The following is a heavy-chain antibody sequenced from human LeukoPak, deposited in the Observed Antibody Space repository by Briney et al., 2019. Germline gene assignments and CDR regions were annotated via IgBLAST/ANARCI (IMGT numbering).Heavy chain of an antibody. J-gene: IGHJ6*03. CDR1: GYTFTSYD. D-gene: IGHD6-19*01. CDR2: MNPNSGNT. V-gene: IGHV1-8*03. CDR3: ARGRYSSGWSDELYYYYYYMDV. Sequence: ASVKVSCKASGYTFTSYDINWVRQATGQGLEWMGWMNPNSGNTGYAQKFQGRVTITRNTSISTAYMELSSLRSEDTAVYYCARGRYSSGWSDELYYYYYYMDVWGKGTTVTVSS.